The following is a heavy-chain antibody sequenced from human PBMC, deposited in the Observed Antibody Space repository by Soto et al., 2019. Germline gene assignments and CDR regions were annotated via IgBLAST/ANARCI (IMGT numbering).Heavy chain of an antibody. V-gene: IGHV3-7*01. CDR3: TRNPY. CDR1: GFTFNTYW. CDR2: MKHDGSER. J-gene: IGHJ4*02. Sequence: PGGSLRLSCAVSGFTFNTYWMSWVRQAPGKGLEWVANMKHDGSERYYVESVRGRFTISADNAKNSLDLQMNSLRAEDTAIYYCTRNPYWGQGTPVTVSS.